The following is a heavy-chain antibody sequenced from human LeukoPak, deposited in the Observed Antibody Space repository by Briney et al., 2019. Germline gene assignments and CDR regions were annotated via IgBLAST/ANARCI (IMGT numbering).Heavy chain of an antibody. CDR3: ARLRSSGWYFDY. D-gene: IGHD6-19*01. V-gene: IGHV3-23*01. J-gene: IGHJ4*02. CDR1: GFTFSSYA. Sequence: GGSLRLSCAASGFTFSSYAMSWVRQAPGKGLEWVAAISGSGGSTYYADSVKGRFTISRDNSKNTLYLQMNSLRAEDTAVYYCARLRSSGWYFDYWGQGTLVTVSS. CDR2: ISGSGGST.